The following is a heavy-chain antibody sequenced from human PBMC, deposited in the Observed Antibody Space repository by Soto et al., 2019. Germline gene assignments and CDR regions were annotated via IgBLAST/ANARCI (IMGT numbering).Heavy chain of an antibody. J-gene: IGHJ6*03. CDR3: ARLKFDFWSGYYLYYYYYYMDV. V-gene: IGHV4-34*01. CDR2: INHSGST. D-gene: IGHD3-3*01. CDR1: GGSFSGYY. Sequence: SETLSLTCAVYGGSFSGYYWSWIHQPPGKGLEWIGEINHSGSTNYNPSLKSRVTISVDTSKNQFSLKLSSVTAADTAVYYCARLKFDFWSGYYLYYYYYYMDVWGKGTTVTVSS.